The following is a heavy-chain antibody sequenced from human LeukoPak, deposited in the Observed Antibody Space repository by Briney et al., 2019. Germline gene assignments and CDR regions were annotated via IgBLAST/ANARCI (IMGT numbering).Heavy chain of an antibody. D-gene: IGHD1-26*01. Sequence: ASVKVSCKASGYTFTGYYMHWVRQAPGQGLEWMGWFNPNSGGTNYAQKFQGRVTMTRDTSISTAYMELSRLRSDDTAVYYCARCTRWELPEFDYWGQGTLVTVSS. CDR2: FNPNSGGT. V-gene: IGHV1-2*02. CDR3: ARCTRWELPEFDY. J-gene: IGHJ4*02. CDR1: GYTFTGYY.